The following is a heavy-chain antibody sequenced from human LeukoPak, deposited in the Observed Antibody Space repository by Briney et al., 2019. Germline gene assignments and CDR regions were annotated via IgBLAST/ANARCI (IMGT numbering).Heavy chain of an antibody. CDR1: GYSFTSYW. Sequence: GESLQISCKGSGYSFTSYWIGWVRQLPGKGLEWMGIIYPGDSDTRYSPSFQGQVTISADKSISTAYLQWSSLKASDTAMYYCARHRRDGYNRNGALDIWGQGTMVTVSS. D-gene: IGHD5-24*01. CDR2: IYPGDSDT. CDR3: ARHRRDGYNRNGALDI. J-gene: IGHJ3*02. V-gene: IGHV5-51*01.